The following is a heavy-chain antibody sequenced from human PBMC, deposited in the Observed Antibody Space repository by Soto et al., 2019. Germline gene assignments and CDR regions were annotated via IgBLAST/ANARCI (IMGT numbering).Heavy chain of an antibody. CDR2: LSGDSSDR. J-gene: IGHJ4*02. Sequence: GGSLRLSCAASGFTFRNYAMSWVRQAPGKGLEWVSSLSGDSSDRYYAASVLGRFTLSRDYSKNTLFLQMNSLRVEDTAVYYCGKRGSGSSSMGCLAYGGQGTLVTVSS. CDR3: GKRGSGSSSMGCLAY. V-gene: IGHV3-23*01. D-gene: IGHD6-6*01. CDR1: GFTFRNYA.